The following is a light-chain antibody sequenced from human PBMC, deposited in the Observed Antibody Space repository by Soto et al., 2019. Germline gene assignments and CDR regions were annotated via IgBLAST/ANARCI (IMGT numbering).Light chain of an antibody. CDR1: QSVSAN. CDR2: GAS. J-gene: IGKJ4*01. V-gene: IGKV3D-15*01. Sequence: IVMTQSPSTLSVSPGERASLSCRASQSVSANLAWYQQKPGQAPRLLIYGASTRANVIPARFRGSGSGTEFTLTISSLQSEDFAIYYCQQYNSGVTFGGGTKVDIK. CDR3: QQYNSGVT.